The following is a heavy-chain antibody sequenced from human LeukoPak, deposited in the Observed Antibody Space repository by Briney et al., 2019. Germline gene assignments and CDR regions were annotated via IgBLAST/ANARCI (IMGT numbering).Heavy chain of an antibody. CDR2: INSDGSRT. V-gene: IGHV3-74*01. CDR1: GLTFSSYG. Sequence: GGSLRLSCAASGLTFSSYGMHWVRQAPGKGLMWVSRINSDGSRTTYADSVRGRFTISRDNAKSTLYLQMNSLRAEDTAVYYCARVRDDYTYFDCWGQGTLATVSS. CDR3: ARVRDDYTYFDC. J-gene: IGHJ4*02. D-gene: IGHD4-11*01.